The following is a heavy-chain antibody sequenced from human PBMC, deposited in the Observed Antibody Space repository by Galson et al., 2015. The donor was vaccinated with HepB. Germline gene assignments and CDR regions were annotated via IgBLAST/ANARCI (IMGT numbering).Heavy chain of an antibody. D-gene: IGHD2-21*02. CDR1: GFTFDDYT. CDR2: ISWDGSRI. V-gene: IGHV3-43*01. CDR3: AKDGLVHCGGDCPEYLQE. Sequence: SLRLSCAASGFTFDDYTMHWVRQAPGKGLEWVSLISWDGSRIYYLDSVKGRFTISRDNSKNSLYLQMNSLRTEDTAFYYCAKDGLVHCGGDCPEYLQEWGQGTLVTVSS. J-gene: IGHJ1*01.